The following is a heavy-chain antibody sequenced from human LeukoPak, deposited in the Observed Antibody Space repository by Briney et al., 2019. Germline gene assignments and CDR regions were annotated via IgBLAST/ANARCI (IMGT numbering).Heavy chain of an antibody. CDR3: ARVGDYGDFDY. V-gene: IGHV4-59*01. CDR1: GGSISSYY. Sequence: SETLSLTCTVSGGSISSYYWSWIRQPPGKGLEWIGYIYYSGSTNYNPSLKSRVTISVDTSKNEFSLKLSSVTAADTAVYYCARVGDYGDFDYWGQGTLVTVSS. J-gene: IGHJ4*02. D-gene: IGHD4-17*01. CDR2: IYYSGST.